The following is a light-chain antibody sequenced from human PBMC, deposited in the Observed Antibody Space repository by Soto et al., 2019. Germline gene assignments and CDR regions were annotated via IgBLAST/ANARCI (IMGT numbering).Light chain of an antibody. J-gene: IGKJ1*01. CDR1: QSVSSNF. CDR2: GAS. Sequence: EIVLTQSPGTLSLSPGDRATLSCRASQSVSSNFLAWYQQKPGQAPRLLIYGASIRATGIPDRFSGSGSGTDFTLTIRRLEPEDVAMYFCHQYGSSPQTFGQGTKVEIK. CDR3: HQYGSSPQT. V-gene: IGKV3-20*01.